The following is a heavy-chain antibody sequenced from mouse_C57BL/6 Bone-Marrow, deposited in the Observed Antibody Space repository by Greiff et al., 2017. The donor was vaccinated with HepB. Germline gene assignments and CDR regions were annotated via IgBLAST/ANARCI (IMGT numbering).Heavy chain of an antibody. J-gene: IGHJ2*01. V-gene: IGHV1-19*01. CDR3: ARHYGSSYDY. Sequence: VQLQQSGPVLVKPGASVKMSCKASGYTFTDYYMNWVKQSHGKSLEWIGVINPYNGGTSYNQKFKGKATLTVDKSSSTAYMELNSLTSEDSAVYYCARHYGSSYDYWGQGTTLTVSS. CDR1: GYTFTDYY. CDR2: INPYNGGT. D-gene: IGHD1-1*01.